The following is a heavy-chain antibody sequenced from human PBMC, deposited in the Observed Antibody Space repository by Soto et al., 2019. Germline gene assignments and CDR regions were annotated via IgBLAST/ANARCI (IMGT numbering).Heavy chain of an antibody. CDR1: GFTFSSYW. V-gene: IGHV3-7*05. CDR2: IKQDGSEK. D-gene: IGHD3-16*01. J-gene: IGHJ6*02. Sequence: GGSLRLSCAASGFTFSSYWMSWVRQAPGKGLEWVANIKQDGSEKYYVDSVKGRFTISRDNAKNSLYLQVNSLRAEDTAVYYCARDSSMITFGGVEPYYFYYGLDVWGQGTTVTVSS. CDR3: ARDSSMITFGGVEPYYFYYGLDV.